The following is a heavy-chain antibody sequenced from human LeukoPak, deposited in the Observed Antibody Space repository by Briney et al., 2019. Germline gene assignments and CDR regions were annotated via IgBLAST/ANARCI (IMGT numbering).Heavy chain of an antibody. CDR1: GGTFSSYT. CDR3: ATAGLDGYNFDY. CDR2: IIPILGIA. V-gene: IGHV1-69*02. Sequence: GASVKVSCKVSGGTFSSYTIIWVRQAPGQGLEWMGRIIPILGIANYAQKFQGRVTITADKSTSTAYIELSSLRYEDTAVYYCATAGLDGYNFDYWGEGTLVTVSS. J-gene: IGHJ4*02. D-gene: IGHD5-24*01.